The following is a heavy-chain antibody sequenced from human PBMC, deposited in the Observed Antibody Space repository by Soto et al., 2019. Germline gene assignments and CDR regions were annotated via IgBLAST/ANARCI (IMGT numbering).Heavy chain of an antibody. Sequence: VKLSSRAAVYTFTGYYMHWVRQAPGQGLEWMGWINPNSGGTNYAQKFQGWVTMTRDTSISTAYMELSRLRSDDTAVYYCARDRRFLEWLITREAYYYYGMDVWGQGTTVTVSS. J-gene: IGHJ6*02. CDR2: INPNSGGT. D-gene: IGHD3-3*01. CDR3: ARDRRFLEWLITREAYYYYGMDV. V-gene: IGHV1-2*04. CDR1: VYTFTGYY.